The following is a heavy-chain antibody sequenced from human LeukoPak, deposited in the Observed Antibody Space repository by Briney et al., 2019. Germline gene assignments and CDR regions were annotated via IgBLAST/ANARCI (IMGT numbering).Heavy chain of an antibody. CDR2: ISGRGGNT. V-gene: IGHV3-23*01. CDR1: GFTFNSYA. J-gene: IGHJ6*02. CDR3: AKALFRWFGELAAGMDV. D-gene: IGHD3-10*01. Sequence: GGSLRPSCAPSGFTFNSYAMSWVRQAPGEGLKWVAGISGRGGNTYYADSVKGPFTISRNNSKNTLYRQMNSLRAEDTAVYYCAKALFRWFGELAAGMDVWGQGTTVTVSS.